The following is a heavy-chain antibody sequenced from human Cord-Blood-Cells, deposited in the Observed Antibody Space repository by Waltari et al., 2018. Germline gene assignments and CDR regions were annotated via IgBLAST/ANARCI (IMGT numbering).Heavy chain of an antibody. J-gene: IGHJ4*02. V-gene: IGHV1-8*01. CDR2: KNPNRGNT. D-gene: IGHD6-6*01. Sequence: QVQLVQSGAEVKKPGASVKVACKASGSTFTSYDIYWVRQATGQGLGWMGWKNPNRGNTGYAQKFQGSVTMTRNTYTSTAYRELSSLRSEKTAVYYCARGLEYSSSSGGYWGQGTLVTVSS. CDR3: ARGLEYSSSSGGY. CDR1: GSTFTSYD.